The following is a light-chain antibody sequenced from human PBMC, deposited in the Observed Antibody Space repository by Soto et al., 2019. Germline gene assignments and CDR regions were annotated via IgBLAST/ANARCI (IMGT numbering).Light chain of an antibody. CDR3: QQSYSTPPIT. Sequence: DIQMTQSPSSLSASVEDTVTIACRASQSIDTFLNWYQQKPGKAPKLLIYAASSLQSGVPSRFSGSGSGTDFTLTISSLQPEDFATYYCQQSYSTPPITFGPGTKVDIK. J-gene: IGKJ3*01. CDR2: AAS. CDR1: QSIDTF. V-gene: IGKV1-39*01.